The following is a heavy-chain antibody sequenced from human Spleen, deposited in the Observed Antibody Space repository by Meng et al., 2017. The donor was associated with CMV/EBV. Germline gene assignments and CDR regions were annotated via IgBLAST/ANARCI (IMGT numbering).Heavy chain of an antibody. CDR1: GYSFTSYD. Sequence: SGYSFTSYDINWVRQATRQGLEWMGWMNPNSGNTGYAQKFQGRVTMTRNTSISTAYMELSSLRSEDTAVYYCARGLRTVTTSDWFDPWGQGTLVTVSS. CDR2: MNPNSGNT. J-gene: IGHJ5*02. CDR3: ARGLRTVTTSDWFDP. V-gene: IGHV1-8*01. D-gene: IGHD4-11*01.